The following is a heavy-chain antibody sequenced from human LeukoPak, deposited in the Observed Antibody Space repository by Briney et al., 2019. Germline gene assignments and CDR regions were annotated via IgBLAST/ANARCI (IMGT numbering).Heavy chain of an antibody. J-gene: IGHJ4*02. CDR1: GYSFTSYW. V-gene: IGHV5-51*01. CDR2: IYPGDSDT. D-gene: IGHD6-13*01. Sequence: GESLKISCKGSGYSFTSYWLGWVRQMPGKGLEWMGIIYPGDSDTRYSPSFQGQVTISADKSISTAYLQWSSLKASDTAMYYCARRLRIAAAGDYFDYWGQGTLVTVSS. CDR3: ARRLRIAAAGDYFDY.